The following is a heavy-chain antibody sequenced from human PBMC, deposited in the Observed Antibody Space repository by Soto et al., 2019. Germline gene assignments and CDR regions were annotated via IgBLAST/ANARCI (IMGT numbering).Heavy chain of an antibody. CDR1: GFTFSSYG. V-gene: IGHV3-30*03. J-gene: IGHJ3*02. CDR3: ASVVVTAIWDAFDI. Sequence: PGGSLRLSCAASGFTFSSYGMHWVRQAPGKGLEWVAVISYDGSNKYYADSVKGRFTISRDNSKNTLYLQMNSLRAEDTAVYYCASVVVTAIWDAFDIWGQGTTVTVSS. D-gene: IGHD2-21*02. CDR2: ISYDGSNK.